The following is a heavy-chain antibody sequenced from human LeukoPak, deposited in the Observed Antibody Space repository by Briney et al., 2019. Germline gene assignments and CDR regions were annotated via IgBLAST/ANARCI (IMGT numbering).Heavy chain of an antibody. Sequence: PGGSLRLSCAASGFTFSNYWMHWVRQAPEKGLVWVSRINTDGSSTSYADSVKGRFTISRDDAKNALYLQMNSLRAEDTAVYYCARDKGGSYDFWSGYSDYYMDVWGKGTTVTVSS. V-gene: IGHV3-74*01. D-gene: IGHD3-3*01. CDR1: GFTFSNYW. CDR3: ARDKGGSYDFWSGYSDYYMDV. J-gene: IGHJ6*03. CDR2: INTDGSST.